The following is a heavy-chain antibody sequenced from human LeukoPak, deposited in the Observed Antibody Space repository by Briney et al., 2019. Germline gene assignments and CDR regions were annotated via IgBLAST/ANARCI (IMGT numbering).Heavy chain of an antibody. CDR3: AKDVLRLNYGYFDL. CDR1: GFTLSNYA. J-gene: IGHJ2*01. D-gene: IGHD2-21*02. V-gene: IGHV3-23*01. CDR2: ISYSSGSI. Sequence: GGSLRLSCAASGFTLSNYAMSWVRQAPGKGPEWVAGISYSSGSIYYSESVKGRFTISRDNSKNTLYLQMNSLRADDTAVYYCAKDVLRLNYGYFDLWGRGTLVSVSS.